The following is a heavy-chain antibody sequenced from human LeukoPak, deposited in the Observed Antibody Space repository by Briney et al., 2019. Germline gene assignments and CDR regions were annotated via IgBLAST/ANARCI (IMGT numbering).Heavy chain of an antibody. CDR1: GFTFSSYG. CDR3: ARDYKNGGYGFDY. D-gene: IGHD3-22*01. Sequence: GGSLRLSCAASGFTFSSYGMHWVRQAPGKGLEWVAVIWYDGSNKYYADSVKGRFTISRDNSKNTLYLQMSSLRAEDTAVYYCARDYKNGGYGFDYWGQGTLVTVSS. CDR2: IWYDGSNK. J-gene: IGHJ4*02. V-gene: IGHV3-33*01.